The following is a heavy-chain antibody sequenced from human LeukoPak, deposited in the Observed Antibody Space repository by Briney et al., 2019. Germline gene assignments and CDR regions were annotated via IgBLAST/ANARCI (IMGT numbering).Heavy chain of an antibody. Sequence: GGSLRLSCVASGFPFSSYWMTWVRQAPGKGLEWVANIKQDGSKKSYVDSVKGRFTISRGNAKNSLYLQMNSLRAEDTAIYYCARVGYIDEGIDYWGQGTLVTVSS. CDR1: GFPFSSYW. CDR2: IKQDGSKK. CDR3: ARVGYIDEGIDY. D-gene: IGHD5-24*01. J-gene: IGHJ4*02. V-gene: IGHV3-7*04.